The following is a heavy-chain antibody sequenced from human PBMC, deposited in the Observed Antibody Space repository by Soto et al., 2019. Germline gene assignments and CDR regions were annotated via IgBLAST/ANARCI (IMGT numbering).Heavy chain of an antibody. D-gene: IGHD3-10*01. CDR2: IYYSGST. Sequence: PSETLSLTCTVSGGSISSSSYYWGWIRQPPGKGLEWIGSIYYSGSTYYNTSLKNRVTISVDTSKNQFSLKLSSVTAADTAVYYCARVWGGAFDIWGQGTMVTVSS. CDR3: ARVWGGAFDI. J-gene: IGHJ3*02. V-gene: IGHV4-39*07. CDR1: GGSISSSSYY.